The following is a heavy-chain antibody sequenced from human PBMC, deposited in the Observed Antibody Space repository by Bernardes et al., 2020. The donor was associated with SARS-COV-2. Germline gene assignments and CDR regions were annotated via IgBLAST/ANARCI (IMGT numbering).Heavy chain of an antibody. J-gene: IGHJ6*04. CDR1: RRPITSHSLS. CDR3: ARLDSGGAQYYFNAIDV. Sequence: LSLPCTVPRRPITSHSLSLAWTRPPPVRGLEWIGTLYHSGDTYYNPSLQRRVTMSVYTSKNQFSLSLTSVTAADTAVYFCARLDSGGAQYYFNAIDVWGKGATVSVSS. D-gene: IGHD3-3*01. CDR2: LYHSGDT. V-gene: IGHV4-39*01.